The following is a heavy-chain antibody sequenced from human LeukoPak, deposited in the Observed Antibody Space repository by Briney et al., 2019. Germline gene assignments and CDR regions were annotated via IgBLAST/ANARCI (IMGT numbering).Heavy chain of an antibody. CDR1: GFTFSSYA. CDR3: ARSSTSCYCTIDY. D-gene: IGHD2-2*01. J-gene: IGHJ4*02. V-gene: IGHV3-23*01. Sequence: GGSLRLSCAASGFTFSSYAMSWVRQAPGKGLEWVSAISGSGGSTYYADSVKGRFTISRDNSKNTLYLQMNSLRAEDTAVYYCARSSTSCYCTIDYWGQGTLVAVSS. CDR2: ISGSGGST.